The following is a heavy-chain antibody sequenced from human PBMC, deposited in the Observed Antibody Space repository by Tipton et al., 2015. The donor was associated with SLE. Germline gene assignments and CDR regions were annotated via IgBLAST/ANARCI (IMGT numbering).Heavy chain of an antibody. D-gene: IGHD5/OR15-5a*01. Sequence: LRLSCAVYGGSFSGYYWSWIRQPPGKGLEWIGYISYSGYTSYNLSLKSRVTISIDTSKNQFSLKLSSVTAADTAVYYCAGVSRDAFEIWGQGTMVTVSS. J-gene: IGHJ3*02. CDR2: ISYSGYT. CDR3: AGVSRDAFEI. CDR1: GGSFSGYY. V-gene: IGHV4-59*12.